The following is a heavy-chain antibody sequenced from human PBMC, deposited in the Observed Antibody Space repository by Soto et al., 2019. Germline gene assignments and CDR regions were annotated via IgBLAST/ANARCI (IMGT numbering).Heavy chain of an antibody. CDR3: VRDQALYAVGAGLDY. CDR1: GFTFSNYG. CDR2: IWYDGSNK. J-gene: IGHJ4*02. D-gene: IGHD2-2*01. Sequence: HPGGSLRLSCASSGFTFSNYGMHWVRQAPGKGLEWVAVIWYDGSNKYNADSVKGRFTISRDNSKNTLYLQMNSLRAEDTAVYYCVRDQALYAVGAGLDYWGQGTLVTVSS. V-gene: IGHV3-33*01.